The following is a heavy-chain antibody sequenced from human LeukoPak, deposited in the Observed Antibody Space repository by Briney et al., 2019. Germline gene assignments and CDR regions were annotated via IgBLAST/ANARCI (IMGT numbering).Heavy chain of an antibody. CDR1: GFTLSSYW. J-gene: IGHJ6*02. V-gene: IGHV3-7*01. Sequence: PGGSLRLSRAASGFTLSSYWMSWVRQAPGKGLEGVANIKQDGSEKYYVDSVKGRFTISRDNAKNSMYLQMNSLRAEDTAVYYCARADSVKAIVGVVTDAYCCYGMDVWGQGTTVTVSS. CDR2: IKQDGSEK. D-gene: IGHD3-3*01. CDR3: ARADSVKAIVGVVTDAYCCYGMDV.